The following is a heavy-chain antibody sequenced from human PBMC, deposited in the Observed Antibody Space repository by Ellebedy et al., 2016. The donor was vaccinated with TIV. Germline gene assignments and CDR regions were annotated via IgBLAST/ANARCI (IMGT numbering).Heavy chain of an antibody. CDR2: IYYSGST. CDR1: GGSFSGYY. D-gene: IGHD6-13*01. Sequence: MPGGSLRLSCAVYGGSFSGYYWSWIRQPPGKGLEWIGYIYYSGSTNYNPSLKSRVTISVDTSKNQFSLKLSSVTAADTAVYYCARSRGSSWYGHYYGMDVWGQGTTVTVSS. V-gene: IGHV4-59*08. CDR3: ARSRGSSWYGHYYGMDV. J-gene: IGHJ6*02.